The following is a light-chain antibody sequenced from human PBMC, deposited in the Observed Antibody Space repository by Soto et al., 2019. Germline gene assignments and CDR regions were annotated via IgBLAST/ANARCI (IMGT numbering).Light chain of an antibody. Sequence: QSVLTQPASVSGSHGQSITISCTGTNSDIGDSNYVSWYQQHPGKAPKLVIYDVSNRPSGVSNRFSGSKSANTASLTISGLQAEDEADYYCSSFRSSSTSYVFGTGTKVTVL. CDR1: NSDIGDSNY. CDR2: DVS. CDR3: SSFRSSSTSYV. V-gene: IGLV2-14*03. J-gene: IGLJ1*01.